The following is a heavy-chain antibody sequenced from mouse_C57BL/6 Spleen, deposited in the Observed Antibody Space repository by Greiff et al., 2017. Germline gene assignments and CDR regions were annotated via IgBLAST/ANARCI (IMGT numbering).Heavy chain of an antibody. D-gene: IGHD2-1*01. Sequence: QVHVKQPGAELVRPGSSVKLSCKASGYTFTSYWMHWVKQRPIQGLEWIGNIDPSDSETHYNQKFKDKATLTVDKSSSTAYMQLSSLTSEDSAVYCCARMGLYGNYAMDYWGQGTSVTVSS. CDR2: IDPSDSET. CDR3: ARMGLYGNYAMDY. CDR1: GYTFTSYW. V-gene: IGHV1-52*01. J-gene: IGHJ4*01.